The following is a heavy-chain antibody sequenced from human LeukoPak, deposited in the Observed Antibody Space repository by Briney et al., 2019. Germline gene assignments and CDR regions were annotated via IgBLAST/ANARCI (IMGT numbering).Heavy chain of an antibody. Sequence: SVKVSCKASGGTFSSYAINWVRQAPGQGLEWMGGIIPIFGTANYAQKFQGRVTITADKSTSTAYMELSSLRSEDTAVYYCASSKLGYSYGPGSNWFDPWGQGTLVTVSS. CDR3: ASSKLGYSYGPGSNWFDP. V-gene: IGHV1-69*06. CDR2: IIPIFGTA. J-gene: IGHJ5*02. CDR1: GGTFSSYA. D-gene: IGHD5-18*01.